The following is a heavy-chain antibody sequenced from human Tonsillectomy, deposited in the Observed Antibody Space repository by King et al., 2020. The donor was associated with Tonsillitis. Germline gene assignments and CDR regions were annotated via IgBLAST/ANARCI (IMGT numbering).Heavy chain of an antibody. J-gene: IGHJ2*01. V-gene: IGHV3-30*18. Sequence: VQLVESGGGVVQPGRSLRLSCAASGFTFSNYGMHWVRQAPGKGREWVALIAYDASYENYADSVKGRFAISRDNSKNTLYLEMNSLRVEDTAVYYCAKDGICLSDWYFDLWGRGTLVPVSS. CDR1: GFTFSNYG. D-gene: IGHD3-16*01. CDR2: IAYDASYE. CDR3: AKDGICLSDWYFDL.